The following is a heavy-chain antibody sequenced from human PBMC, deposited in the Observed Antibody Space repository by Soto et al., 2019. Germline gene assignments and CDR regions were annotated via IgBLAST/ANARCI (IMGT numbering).Heavy chain of an antibody. J-gene: IGHJ4*02. CDR1: GGTFSTYT. D-gene: IGHD6-19*01. Sequence: SVKVSCKASGGTFSTYTITWVRQAPGQGLEWMGRIIPIIGIINYAQKFQGRVTISSDKFTGTAYMELGSLRSEDTAVYYCARESVAGFDFDYWGQGTLVTVS. CDR3: ARESVAGFDFDY. CDR2: IIPIIGII. V-gene: IGHV1-69*04.